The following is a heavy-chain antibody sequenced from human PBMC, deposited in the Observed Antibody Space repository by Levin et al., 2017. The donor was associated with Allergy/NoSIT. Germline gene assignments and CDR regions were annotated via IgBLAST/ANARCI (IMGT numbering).Heavy chain of an antibody. CDR2: IYPGDSDT. CDR1: GYSCTSYW. J-gene: IGHJ6*03. CDR3: AGRGTQDYDYYMDG. Sequence: GESLKISCKGSGYSCTSYWIGWVRQMPGQGLEWMGIIYPGDSDTNYSPSFQGQVTISADNSISTAYLPLSSLKASDTAIYYCAGRGTQDYDYYMDGWGKGTTVTVSS. V-gene: IGHV5-51*01. D-gene: IGHD1-1*01.